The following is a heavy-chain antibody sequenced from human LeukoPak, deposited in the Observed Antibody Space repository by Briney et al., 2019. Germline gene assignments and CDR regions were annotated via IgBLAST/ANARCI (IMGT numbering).Heavy chain of an antibody. D-gene: IGHD2-15*01. V-gene: IGHV3-48*01. J-gene: IGHJ3*02. Sequence: GGSLRLSCAASGFTFNNYAMTWVRQAPGKGLEWVSFISSTGGTIYYADSVKGRFTVSRDNGKNSLLLQINSLRAEDTALYYCARGYSRAAFDIWGQGTVVAVSS. CDR1: GFTFNNYA. CDR3: ARGYSRAAFDI. CDR2: ISSTGGTI.